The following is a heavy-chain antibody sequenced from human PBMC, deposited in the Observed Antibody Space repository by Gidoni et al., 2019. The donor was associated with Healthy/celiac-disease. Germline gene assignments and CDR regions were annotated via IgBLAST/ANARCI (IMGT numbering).Heavy chain of an antibody. V-gene: IGHV3-23*01. D-gene: IGHD3-16*02. CDR2: IRGSGGST. CDR3: AKGPMPNYIWGGYPPDD. CDR1: AFTFSSYA. J-gene: IGHJ4*02. Sequence: VQLFESGGGSVQLVGSLRLSCAASAFTFSSYAMSWVRQAPGKGLEWVSAIRGSGGSTYYADSVKGRFTISRDNSKNTLYLQMNRLRAEDTAVYYCAKGPMPNYIWGGYPPDDWGQGTLVTVSS.